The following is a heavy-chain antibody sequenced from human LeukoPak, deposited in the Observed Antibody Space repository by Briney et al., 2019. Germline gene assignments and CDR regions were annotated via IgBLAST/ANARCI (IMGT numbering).Heavy chain of an antibody. CDR1: GYSISSDY. J-gene: IGHJ4*02. D-gene: IGHD6-13*01. CDR2: IYHSGST. V-gene: IGHV4-38-2*02. CDR3: ARGTSAAGYDD. Sequence: PSETLSHTCTVSGYSISSDYWGWIRQPPGKGLEGCGSIYHSGSTYDNPSLKTRVTISVATSKNQFSLKLSSVTAADTAVYYCARGTSAAGYDDWGQGTLVTVSS.